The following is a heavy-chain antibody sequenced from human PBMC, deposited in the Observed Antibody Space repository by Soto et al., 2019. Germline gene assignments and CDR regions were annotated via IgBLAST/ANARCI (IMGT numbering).Heavy chain of an antibody. J-gene: IGHJ4*02. CDR1: GFTFGTTD. CDR3: AKDRGALRWSEEHYYFDY. CDR2: IDGSGGIT. D-gene: IGHD4-17*01. V-gene: IGHV3-23*01. Sequence: PGGSLRLSCAASGFTFGTTDMSWVRQAPGEGLEWVSTIDGSGGITYYADSVKGRFTISRDNSRNTVYLQMNSLRAEDTALYYCAKDRGALRWSEEHYYFDYWGRGSLVTVSS.